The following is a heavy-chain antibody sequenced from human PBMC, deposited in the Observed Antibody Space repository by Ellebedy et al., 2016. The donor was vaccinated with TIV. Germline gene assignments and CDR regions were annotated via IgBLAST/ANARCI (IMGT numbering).Heavy chain of an antibody. CDR1: GFSFSSYA. CDR2: ISASGGST. D-gene: IGHD2-21*02. V-gene: IGHV3-23*01. Sequence: GESLKISXAASGFSFSSYAMTWVRQAPGKGLEWVSVISASGGSTYYADSVKGRFTISRDNSRSTLHLQMNSLRAEDTAAYYCAKRHCYGDCRDGFDMWGQGTVVTVSS. CDR3: AKRHCYGDCRDGFDM. J-gene: IGHJ3*02.